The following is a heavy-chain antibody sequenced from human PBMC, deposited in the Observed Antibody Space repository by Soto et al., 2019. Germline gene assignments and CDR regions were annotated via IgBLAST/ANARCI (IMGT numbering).Heavy chain of an antibody. CDR1: GFIFSSYG. J-gene: IGHJ6*02. V-gene: IGHV3-30*18. CDR3: AKDGYCSSTSCFNYYYYYGMDV. D-gene: IGHD2-2*03. Sequence: GGSLRLSCAASGFIFSSYGMHWVRQAPGKGLEWVAVISYDGSIKYYADSVKGRFTISRDNSKNTLYLQMNSLRAEDTAVYYCAKDGYCSSTSCFNYYYYYGMDVWGQGTTVTVSS. CDR2: ISYDGSIK.